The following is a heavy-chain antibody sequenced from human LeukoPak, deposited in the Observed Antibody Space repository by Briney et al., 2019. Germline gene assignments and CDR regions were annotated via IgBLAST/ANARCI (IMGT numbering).Heavy chain of an antibody. CDR1: GYTFTSYD. V-gene: IGHV1-8*01. CDR3: ARGRYYYDSSGSMGSY. J-gene: IGHJ4*02. Sequence: ASVKVSCKASGYTFTSYDINWVRRATGQGLEWMGWMNPNSGNTGYAQKFQGRVTMTRNTSISTAYMELSSLRSEDTAVYYCARGRYYYDSSGSMGSYWGQGTLVTVSS. CDR2: MNPNSGNT. D-gene: IGHD3-22*01.